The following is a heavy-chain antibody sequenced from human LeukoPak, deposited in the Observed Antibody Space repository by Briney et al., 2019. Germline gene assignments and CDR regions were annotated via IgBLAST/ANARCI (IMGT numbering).Heavy chain of an antibody. CDR1: GFTFSSFG. D-gene: IGHD3-10*01. Sequence: PGGSLRLSCATSGFTFSSFGMHWVRQAPGKGLEWVTFMHYDGTSKYYADSVKGRFTISRDNSKNTLYLQMNSLRAEDTAVYYCARAPYYYGSGSEDYGMDVWGQGTTVTVSS. J-gene: IGHJ6*02. V-gene: IGHV3-30*02. CDR2: MHYDGTSK. CDR3: ARAPYYYGSGSEDYGMDV.